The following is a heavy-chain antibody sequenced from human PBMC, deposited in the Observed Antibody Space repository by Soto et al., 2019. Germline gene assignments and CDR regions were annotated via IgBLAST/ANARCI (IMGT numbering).Heavy chain of an antibody. Sequence: SETLSLTCTVSGGSISGGGYYWSWIRQHPGKGLEWIGYIYYTGSTYYNPSLKSRVTISVDTSKNQSSLNLTSVTAADTAVYYCARDQEVNYADYGGSDYYYGMDAWGQGTTVTVSS. CDR2: IYYTGST. D-gene: IGHD4-17*01. CDR1: GGSISGGGYY. J-gene: IGHJ6*02. CDR3: ARDQEVNYADYGGSDYYYGMDA. V-gene: IGHV4-31*03.